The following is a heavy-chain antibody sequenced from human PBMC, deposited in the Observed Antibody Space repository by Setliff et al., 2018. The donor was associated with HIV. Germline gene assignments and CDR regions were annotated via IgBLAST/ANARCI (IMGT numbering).Heavy chain of an antibody. D-gene: IGHD1-1*01. V-gene: IGHV2-70*11. CDR1: GFSLTTSGMC. CDR3: AQLLLPLGAYNYET. Sequence: GSGPTLVNPTQPLTLTCTFSGFSLTTSGMCVTWIRQPPGRALEWLARIDWDDDKYYSTSLKTRLTISRDTSKNQVVLTMTNVDPVDTATYYCAQLLLPLGAYNYETWGQRMLVTVSS. CDR2: IDWDDDK. J-gene: IGHJ5*02.